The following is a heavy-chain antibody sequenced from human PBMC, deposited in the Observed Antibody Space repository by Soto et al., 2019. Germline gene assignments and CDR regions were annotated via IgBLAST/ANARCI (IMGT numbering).Heavy chain of an antibody. V-gene: IGHV3-33*01. Sequence: PGGSLRLSCAASGFTFSNYGMHWVRQAPGKGLEWVAVIWYDGGYKYYPDSVKGRFTISRDNSKNTLYLQMNSLKTEDTAVFYCTTDYYGMDVWGQGTTVTVSS. CDR2: IWYDGGYK. J-gene: IGHJ6*02. CDR3: TTDYYGMDV. CDR1: GFTFSNYG.